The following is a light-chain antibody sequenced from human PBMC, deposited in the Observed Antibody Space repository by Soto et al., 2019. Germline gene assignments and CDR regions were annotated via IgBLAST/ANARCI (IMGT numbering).Light chain of an antibody. CDR2: GAS. V-gene: IGKV3-20*01. J-gene: IGKJ1*01. CDR3: QQYVSSVT. CDR1: QSVESSF. Sequence: EIVLTQSPGFLSLSPGERATLSCRASQSVESSFFAWYQQKPGQAPRLLIYGASKRATGIPDRFSGSGSGTDFTLTIRRLEPEDFAVYYCQQYVSSVTFGQGTKVEIK.